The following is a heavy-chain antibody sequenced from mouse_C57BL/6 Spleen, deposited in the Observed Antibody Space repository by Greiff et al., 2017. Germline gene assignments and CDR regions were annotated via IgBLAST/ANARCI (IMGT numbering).Heavy chain of an antibody. CDR3: ARLNTVVATNYFDG. Sequence: VQLQQSGPGLVAPSPSLSISCTASGFSLTSYGVSWVRQPPGKGLEWLGVMWGDGSTNYYSALISRQSISNDNSKRQVFLKLNSLQTDDTASYYCARLNTVVATNYFDGWGQGTTLTVSS. J-gene: IGHJ2*01. CDR2: MWGDGST. CDR1: GFSLTSYG. V-gene: IGHV2-3*01. D-gene: IGHD1-1*01.